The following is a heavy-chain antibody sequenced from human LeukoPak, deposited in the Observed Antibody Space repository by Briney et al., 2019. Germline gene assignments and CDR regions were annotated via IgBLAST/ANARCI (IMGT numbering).Heavy chain of an antibody. V-gene: IGHV3-23*01. J-gene: IGHJ4*02. CDR3: AKHVLRFLEWLLSDFDY. CDR2: ITGSGGST. Sequence: GGSLRLSCAASGFTFSSYAMSWVRQAPGKGLEWVSVITGSGGSTYYADSVKGRFTISRDNSKNTLYLQMNSLRAEDTAVYYCAKHVLRFLEWLLSDFDYWGQGTLVTVSS. CDR1: GFTFSSYA. D-gene: IGHD3-3*01.